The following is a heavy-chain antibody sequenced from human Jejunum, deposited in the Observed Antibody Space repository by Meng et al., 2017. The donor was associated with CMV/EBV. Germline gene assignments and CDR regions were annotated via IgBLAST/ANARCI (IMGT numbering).Heavy chain of an antibody. D-gene: IGHD4-23*01. CDR3: ATDDYGGNPAY. V-gene: IGHV3-48*03. CDR2: IPPRPIPL. CDR1: GFTFRSYS. J-gene: IGHJ4*02. Sequence: AASGFTFRSYSLPSLPIPPATFLSFVASIPPRPIPLASSHSLPHHFTVSRDNVKNSLYLQMNSLRAEDTALYYCATDDYGGNPAYWGQGTLVTVSS.